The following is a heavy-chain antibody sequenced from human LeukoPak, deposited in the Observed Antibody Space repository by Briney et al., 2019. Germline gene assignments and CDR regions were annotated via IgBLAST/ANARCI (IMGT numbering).Heavy chain of an antibody. Sequence: GGSLRLSCAASGFTFSSYAMSWLRQAPGKGLEWVSAISGSGGSTYYADSVKGRFTISRDNSKNTLYLQMNSLRAEDTAVYYCAKARILQFYGSGSYYFDYWGQGALVTVSS. CDR3: AKARILQFYGSGSYYFDY. J-gene: IGHJ4*02. CDR1: GFTFSSYA. CDR2: ISGSGGST. D-gene: IGHD3-10*01. V-gene: IGHV3-23*01.